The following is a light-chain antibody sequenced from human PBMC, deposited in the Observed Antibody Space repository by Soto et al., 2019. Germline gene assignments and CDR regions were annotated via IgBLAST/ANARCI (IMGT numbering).Light chain of an antibody. CDR2: HAS. J-gene: IGKJ1*01. CDR3: QQYNNWPPWT. CDR1: QSVSDK. Sequence: EIVMTQSPATVSVSPGERATLSCSASQSVSDKLAWYQQKPGQAPRLLIYHASARATGIPARFSGSGSGTEFTLTIRGLQSEDFAVYYCQQYNNWPPWTCGQGTKGDIK. V-gene: IGKV3-15*01.